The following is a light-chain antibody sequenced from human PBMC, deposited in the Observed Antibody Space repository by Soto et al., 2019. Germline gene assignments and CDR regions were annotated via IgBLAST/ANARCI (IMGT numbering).Light chain of an antibody. Sequence: QSVLTQSPSASASLGASVKLTCTLSSGHNNYAIAWHQQQPEKGPRYLMKLNSDGSHSKGDGIPDRFSGSSSGAERYLTISNFQSEDEADYYCQTWGTGIQVFGGGTKLTVL. CDR3: QTWGTGIQV. V-gene: IGLV4-69*01. J-gene: IGLJ3*02. CDR1: SGHNNYA. CDR2: LNSDGSH.